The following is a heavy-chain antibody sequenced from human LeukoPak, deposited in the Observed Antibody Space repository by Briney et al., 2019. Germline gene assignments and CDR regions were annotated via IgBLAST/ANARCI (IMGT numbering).Heavy chain of an antibody. J-gene: IGHJ4*02. CDR1: GGSISSGDYY. D-gene: IGHD3-22*01. V-gene: IGHV4-30-4*01. CDR3: ARVGEDSSGYSPDY. Sequence: SQTLSLTCTVSGGSISSGDYYWSWIRQPPGKGLEWIGYIYYSGSTYYNPFLKSRVTISVDTSKNQFSLKLSSVTAADTAVYYCARVGEDSSGYSPDYWGQGTLVTVSS. CDR2: IYYSGST.